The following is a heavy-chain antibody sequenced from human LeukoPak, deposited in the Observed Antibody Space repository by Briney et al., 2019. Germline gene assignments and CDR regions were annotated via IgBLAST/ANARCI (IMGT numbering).Heavy chain of an antibody. Sequence: SETLSLTCAVYGGSFSGYYWSWIRQPPGKGLEWIGEINHSGSTNYNPSLKSRVTISVDTSKNQFSLKLSSVTAADTAVYYCARGRKGYSSSRVSGSWFDPWGQGTLVTVSS. CDR3: ARGRKGYSSSRVSGSWFDP. CDR2: INHSGST. CDR1: GGSFSGYY. V-gene: IGHV4-34*01. D-gene: IGHD4-11*01. J-gene: IGHJ5*02.